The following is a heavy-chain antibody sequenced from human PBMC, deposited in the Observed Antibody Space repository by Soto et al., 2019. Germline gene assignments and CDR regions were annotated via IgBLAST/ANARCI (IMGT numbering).Heavy chain of an antibody. CDR3: AKDIYSRYSLGAFDI. Sequence: VQLVESGGGLVQPGRSLRLSCAASGFTFDDYAMHWVRQAPGKGLEWVSGISWNSGSIGYAESVKGRFTISRDNAKNSLYLQMNSLRAEETALYYCAKDIYSRYSLGAFDIWGQWTMVTVSS. J-gene: IGHJ3*02. D-gene: IGHD6-13*01. V-gene: IGHV3-9*01. CDR2: ISWNSGSI. CDR1: GFTFDDYA.